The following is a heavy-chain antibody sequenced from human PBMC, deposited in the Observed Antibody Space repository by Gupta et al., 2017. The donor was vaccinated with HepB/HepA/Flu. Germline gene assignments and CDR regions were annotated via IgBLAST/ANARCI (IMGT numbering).Heavy chain of an antibody. D-gene: IGHD2-2*01. J-gene: IGHJ3*02. CDR2: IYYSGST. V-gene: IGHV4-31*03. CDR3: ARVLRVVPAASGAFDI. CDR1: GGSISSGGHY. Sequence: QVQLQESGPGLVKPSQTLSLTCTVSGGSISSGGHYWSWIRQHPGKGLEWIGYIYYSGSTYYHPSLKSRVTISVDTSKNQFSLKLSSVTAADTAVYYCARVLRVVPAASGAFDIWGQGTMVTGAS.